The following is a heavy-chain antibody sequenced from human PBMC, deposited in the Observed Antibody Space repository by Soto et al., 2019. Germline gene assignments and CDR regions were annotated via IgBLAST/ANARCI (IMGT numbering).Heavy chain of an antibody. CDR3: ARDGDRGYDMDV. CDR1: GFTFSTYN. Sequence: EVQMVESGGGLVQPGGSLRLSCAGSGFTFSTYNMDWVRQAPGKGLEWISYITNTGETIYYADSVRGRFTISRDNAKNALFLQTNSLRDEDTAVYYCARDGDRGYDMDVWGQGTTVTVSS. CDR2: ITNTGETI. J-gene: IGHJ6*02. V-gene: IGHV3-48*02.